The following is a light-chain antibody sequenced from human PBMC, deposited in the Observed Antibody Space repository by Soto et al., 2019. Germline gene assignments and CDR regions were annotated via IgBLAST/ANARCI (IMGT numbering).Light chain of an antibody. CDR2: AAS. Sequence: DIPMTQSPSSLSASVGDRVTITCRASQNINNYLNWYQQKPGNAPKLLIYAASSLQSGVPSRFSGSGSGTDFTLNISSLQPGDFAAYYCQQSYSMPRTFGQGTKVEVK. V-gene: IGKV1-39*01. J-gene: IGKJ1*01. CDR3: QQSYSMPRT. CDR1: QNINNY.